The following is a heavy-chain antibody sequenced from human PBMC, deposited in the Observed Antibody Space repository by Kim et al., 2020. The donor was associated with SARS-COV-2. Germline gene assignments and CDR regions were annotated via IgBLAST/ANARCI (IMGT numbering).Heavy chain of an antibody. V-gene: IGHV4-39*01. D-gene: IGHD2-2*01. CDR3: ARPYCSSTSCYLFDP. Sequence: SETLSLTCTVSGGSISSSSYYWGWIRQPPGKGLEWIGSIYYSGSTYYNPSLKSRVTISVDTSKNQFYLKLSSVTAADTAVYYCARPYCSSTSCYLFDPWGQGALVTVSA. CDR2: IYYSGST. J-gene: IGHJ5*02. CDR1: GGSISSSSYY.